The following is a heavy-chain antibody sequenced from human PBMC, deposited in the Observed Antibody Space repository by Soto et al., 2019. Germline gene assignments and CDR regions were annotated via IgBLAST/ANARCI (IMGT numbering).Heavy chain of an antibody. CDR2: ISGSGDST. CDR3: VKGYGARQSPFDY. D-gene: IGHD1-26*01. V-gene: IGHV3-23*01. Sequence: VGSLRLSCTASGFTFRSYAMNWVRQAPGKGPDWVSGISGSGDSTFHANSVKGRFTISSDNSNKTLYLQLNSLRTEDTSRYYCVKGYGARQSPFDYWGQGPLVTVSS. J-gene: IGHJ4*02. CDR1: GFTFRSYA.